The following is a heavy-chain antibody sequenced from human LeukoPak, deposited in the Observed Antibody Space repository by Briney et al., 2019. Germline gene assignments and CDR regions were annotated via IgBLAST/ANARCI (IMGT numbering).Heavy chain of an antibody. CDR2: ISSSSSYI. CDR1: GFTFDVSA. D-gene: IGHD3-10*01. CDR3: ARDIKSRRMADRFGELFFDGMDV. J-gene: IGHJ6*02. V-gene: IGHV3-21*01. Sequence: KSGGSLRLSCAASGFTFDVSAMNWVRQAPGKGLEWVSSISSSSSYIYYADSVKGRFTISRDNAKNSLYLQMNSLRAEDTAVYYCARDIKSRRMADRFGELFFDGMDVWGQGTTVTVSS.